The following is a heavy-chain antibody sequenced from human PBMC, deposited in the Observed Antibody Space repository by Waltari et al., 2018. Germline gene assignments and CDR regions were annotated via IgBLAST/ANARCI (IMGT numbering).Heavy chain of an antibody. D-gene: IGHD5-12*01. CDR1: TDSVNSGSYY. V-gene: IGHV4-61*02. CDR2: ISTSGLT. J-gene: IGHJ3*02. CDR3: ARGAYSGSNFDI. Sequence: QVQLQESGPGLVNPSETLSLSCTVSTDSVNSGSYYWSWIRQPAGKGLGWIGSISTSGLTVYNPSLQSRVTISMDTSRNHFSLNLRSMTAADTAVYYCARGAYSGSNFDIWGQGTMVTASS.